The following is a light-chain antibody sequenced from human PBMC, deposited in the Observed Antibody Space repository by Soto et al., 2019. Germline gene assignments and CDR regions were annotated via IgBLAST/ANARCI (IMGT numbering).Light chain of an antibody. CDR3: QQYGSSPPWT. J-gene: IGKJ1*01. CDR1: QSFSNSY. Sequence: EIVLTQSPGTLSLSPGERATLSCRASQSFSNSYLAWYQQKPGQAPRLLIYGASSRATGIPDRFSGSGSGTDFTLTISRLEPEDLAVFYCQQYGSSPPWTFGQGTKVEIK. V-gene: IGKV3-20*01. CDR2: GAS.